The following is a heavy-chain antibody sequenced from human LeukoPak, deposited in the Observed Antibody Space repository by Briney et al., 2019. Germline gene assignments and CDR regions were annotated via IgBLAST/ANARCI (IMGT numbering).Heavy chain of an antibody. CDR2: ISAYNSNP. D-gene: IGHD3-3*01. J-gene: IGHJ6*03. CDR3: ARGVLVSGSFYSYYYMDV. CDR1: GYTFTEFV. Sequence: ASVKVSCKTSGYTFTEFVITWVRQAPGQGLEWMGWISAYNSNPNYALKLQDRVTMSTDMSTSTAYMALTNLTSDDTAVYYCARGVLVSGSFYSYYYMDVWGTGTTVRVSS. V-gene: IGHV1-18*01.